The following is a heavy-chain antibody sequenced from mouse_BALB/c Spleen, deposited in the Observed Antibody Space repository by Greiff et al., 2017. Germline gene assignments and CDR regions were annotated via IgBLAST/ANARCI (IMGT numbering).Heavy chain of an antibody. CDR3: ARDDYDFAY. CDR2: INPSNGRT. CDR1: GYTFTSYW. J-gene: IGHJ3*01. Sequence: QVQLKQSGAELVRPGASVKLSCKASGYTFTSYWMHWVKQRPGQGLEWIGEINPSNGRTNYNEKFKSKATLTVDKSSSTAYMQLKSLTSEDSAVYYCARDDYDFAYWGQGTLVTVSA. V-gene: IGHV1S81*02. D-gene: IGHD2-4*01.